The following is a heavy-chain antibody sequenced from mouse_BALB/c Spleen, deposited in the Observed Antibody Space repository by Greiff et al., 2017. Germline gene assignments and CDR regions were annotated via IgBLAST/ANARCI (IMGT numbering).Heavy chain of an antibody. D-gene: IGHD1-1*01. CDR1: GYSFTSYW. J-gene: IGHJ4*01. V-gene: IGHV1-5*01. Sequence: VQLQQSGTVLARPGASVKMSCKASGYSFTSYWMHWVKQRPGQGLEWIGAIYPGNSDTSYNQKFKGKAKLTAVTSASTAYMELSSLTNEDSAVYYCTSDYYGRDYAMDYWGQGTSVTVSS. CDR2: IYPGNSDT. CDR3: TSDYYGRDYAMDY.